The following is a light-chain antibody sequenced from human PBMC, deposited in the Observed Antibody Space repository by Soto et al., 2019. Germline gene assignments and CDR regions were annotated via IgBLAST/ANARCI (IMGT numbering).Light chain of an antibody. J-gene: IGKJ4*01. V-gene: IGKV1-33*01. CDR2: DAS. CDR3: QQYDNLPLT. Sequence: DIQMTQSPSTLSASVGDIVTITGQASQDIKNYLNWYQQKSGKAPKLLIYDASDLETGVPSRFSGSGSGTDFTFTINSLQPEDIATYYCQQYDNLPLTFGGGTKVDIK. CDR1: QDIKNY.